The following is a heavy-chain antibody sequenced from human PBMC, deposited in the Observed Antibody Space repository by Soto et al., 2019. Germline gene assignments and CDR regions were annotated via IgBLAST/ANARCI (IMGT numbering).Heavy chain of an antibody. CDR1: GFTFSSYA. Sequence: PGGSLRLSCAASGFTFSSYAMSWVRQAPGKGLEWVSAISGSGGSTYYADSVKGRFTISRDNSKNTLYLQMNSLRAEDTAVYYCASPLGYCSSTSCRLDYWGQGTLVIVSS. J-gene: IGHJ4*02. CDR3: ASPLGYCSSTSCRLDY. V-gene: IGHV3-23*01. CDR2: ISGSGGST. D-gene: IGHD2-2*01.